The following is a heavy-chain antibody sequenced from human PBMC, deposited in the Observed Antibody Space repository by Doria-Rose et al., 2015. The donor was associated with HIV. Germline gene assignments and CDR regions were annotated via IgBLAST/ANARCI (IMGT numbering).Heavy chain of an antibody. V-gene: IGHV2-26*01. CDR1: GVSLSSPGMG. CDR3: ARIKSSRWYHKYYFDF. Sequence: VTLKESGPVLVKPTETLTLTCTVSGVSLSSPGMGVSWIRQPPGKALEWLANIFLDDERSYKASLKSRLTISRGTSKSQVVLTMTDMDPVDTATYYCARIKSSRWYHKYYFDFWGQGTLVIISA. D-gene: IGHD6-13*01. J-gene: IGHJ4*02. CDR2: IFLDDER.